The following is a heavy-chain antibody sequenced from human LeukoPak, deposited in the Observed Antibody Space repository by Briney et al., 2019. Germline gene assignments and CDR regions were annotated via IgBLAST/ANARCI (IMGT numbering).Heavy chain of an antibody. CDR1: GGTFSSYA. D-gene: IGHD3-10*01. CDR2: ISAYNGNT. CDR3: ARSGSGDVLLWFGELFYFDY. V-gene: IGHV1-18*01. J-gene: IGHJ4*02. Sequence: ASVKVSCKASGGTFSSYAISWVRQAPGQGLEWIGWISAYNGNTNYAQKLQGRVTMTTDTSTSTAYMELRSLRSDDTAVYYCARSGSGDVLLWFGELFYFDYWGQGTLVTVSS.